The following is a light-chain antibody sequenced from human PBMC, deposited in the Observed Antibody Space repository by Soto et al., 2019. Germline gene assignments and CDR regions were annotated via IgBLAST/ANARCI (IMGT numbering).Light chain of an antibody. J-gene: IGKJ1*01. CDR1: QSVSSN. V-gene: IGKV3D-15*01. Sequence: EIVMTQSPATLSVSPGARATLSCRASQSVSSNLAWYQQKPGQAPRLLISGAPSRAAGIPSRFSGSGSGTEFTLTISSLQPDDFATYYCQQYNSYSWTFGQGTKVDIK. CDR3: QQYNSYSWT. CDR2: GAP.